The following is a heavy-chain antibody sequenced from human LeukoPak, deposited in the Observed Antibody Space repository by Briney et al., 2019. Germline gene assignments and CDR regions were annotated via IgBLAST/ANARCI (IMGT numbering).Heavy chain of an antibody. CDR3: ARDYGSSWYKEAVAGTAFNY. CDR2: ISYDGSNK. J-gene: IGHJ4*02. Sequence: GGSLRLSCAASGFTFSSYAMHWVRQAPGKGLEWVAVISYDGSNKYYADSVKGRFTISRDNSKNTLYLQMNSLRAEDTAVYYCARDYGSSWYKEAVAGTAFNYWGQGTLVTVSS. V-gene: IGHV3-30-3*01. CDR1: GFTFSSYA. D-gene: IGHD6-13*01.